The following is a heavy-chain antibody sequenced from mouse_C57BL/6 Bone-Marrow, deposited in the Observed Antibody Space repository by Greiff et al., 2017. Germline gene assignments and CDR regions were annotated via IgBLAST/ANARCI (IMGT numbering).Heavy chain of an antibody. CDR3: TTRGDYDFAY. J-gene: IGHJ3*01. CDR2: IAPENGDT. Sequence: VQLQQSGAELVRPGASVKLSCTASGFNIKDDYMHWVKQRPEQGLEWIGWIAPENGDTEYASEFQGKATLTADTSSNTAYLPLRSLTSEDTAVYYSTTRGDYDFAYWGQGTLVTVSA. D-gene: IGHD2-4*01. V-gene: IGHV14-4*01. CDR1: GFNIKDDY.